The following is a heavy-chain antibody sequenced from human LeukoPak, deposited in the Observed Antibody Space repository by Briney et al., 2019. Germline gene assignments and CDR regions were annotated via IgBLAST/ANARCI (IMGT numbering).Heavy chain of an antibody. V-gene: IGHV5-51*01. J-gene: IGHJ4*02. Sequence: GESLKISCKGSGSSFSSYWIGRVRQMPGKGLEWMGIIYPGDSETRYSPSFQGQVTISADKSISTAYLQWSSLKPSDTAMYFCARHPWVLAFTPYYFDYWGQGTLVTVSS. CDR3: ARHPWVLAFTPYYFDY. CDR1: GSSFSSYW. D-gene: IGHD1-26*01. CDR2: IYPGDSET.